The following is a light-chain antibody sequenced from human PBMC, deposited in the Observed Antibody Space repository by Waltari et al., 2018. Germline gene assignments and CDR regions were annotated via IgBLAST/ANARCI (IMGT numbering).Light chain of an antibody. J-gene: IGKJ3*01. CDR2: AAS. V-gene: IGKV1-39*01. CDR3: QQSYSSLLFT. CDR1: QNINNY. Sequence: DIQMTQSPSSLSASVGDRITITCRASQNINNYLKWYQQKPGKAPKLLIYAASSLQSGVPSRFSGSGSGTDFTLTISSLQPEDFATYYCQQSYSSLLFTFGPGTKVDIK.